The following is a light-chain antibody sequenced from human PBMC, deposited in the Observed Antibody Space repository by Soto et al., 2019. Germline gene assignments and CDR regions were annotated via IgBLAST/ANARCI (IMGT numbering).Light chain of an antibody. CDR3: GTWDGSLRAGV. J-gene: IGLJ2*01. CDR1: GSNIGNNY. Sequence: QSVLTQPPSLSAAPGQRVTISCSGSGSNIGNNYVSWYQHLSGTAPKLLIFDNNKRPSGIPDRFSGSKSGTSATLAITGLQTGDEADYYCGTWDGSLRAGVFGGGTKLTVL. V-gene: IGLV1-51*01. CDR2: DNN.